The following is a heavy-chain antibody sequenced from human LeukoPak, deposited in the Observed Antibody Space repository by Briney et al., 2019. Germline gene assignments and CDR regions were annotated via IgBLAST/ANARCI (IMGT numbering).Heavy chain of an antibody. CDR2: XSXRGDST. J-gene: IGHJ6*02. Sequence: RLSXXXSGLTFRRXAMSWVRQAPGKGLEWVSAXSXRGDSTYYADSVKGGFTISTDNARNTLYLKINSLTAEDTAVYYCAKGDSGXDYGYYYXXDXXG. CDR1: GLTFRRXA. CDR3: AKGDSGXDYGYYYXXDX. D-gene: IGHD5-12*01. V-gene: IGHV3-23*01.